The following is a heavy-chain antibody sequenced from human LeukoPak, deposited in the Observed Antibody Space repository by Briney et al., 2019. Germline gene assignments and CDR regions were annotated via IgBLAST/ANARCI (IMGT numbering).Heavy chain of an antibody. D-gene: IGHD1-26*01. Sequence: ASVKVSCKASGYTFTSYAMHWVRQAPGQRLEWMGGIIPIFGTANYAQKFQGRVTITADESTSTAYMELSSLRSEDTAVYYCARSYSGSYDFDYWGQGTLVTVSS. CDR2: IIPIFGTA. V-gene: IGHV1-69*13. CDR3: ARSYSGSYDFDY. J-gene: IGHJ4*02. CDR1: GYTFTSYA.